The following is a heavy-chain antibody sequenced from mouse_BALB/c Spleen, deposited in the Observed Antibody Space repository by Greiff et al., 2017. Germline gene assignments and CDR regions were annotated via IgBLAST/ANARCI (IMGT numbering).Heavy chain of an antibody. V-gene: IGHV1-9*01. CDR3: ARLYGSHYYAMDY. Sequence: QVQLQQSGAELMKPGASVKISCKATGYTFSSYWIEWVKQRPGHGLEWIGEILPGSGSTNYNEKFKGKATFTADTSSNTAYMQLSSLTSEDSAVYYCARLYGSHYYAMDYWGQGTSVTVSS. CDR2: ILPGSGST. J-gene: IGHJ4*01. D-gene: IGHD1-1*01. CDR1: GYTFSSYW.